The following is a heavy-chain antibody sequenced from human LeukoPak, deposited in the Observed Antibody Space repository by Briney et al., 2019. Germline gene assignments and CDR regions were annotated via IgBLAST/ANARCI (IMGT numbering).Heavy chain of an antibody. CDR3: ARGGGYCTNNVCPPWFDP. Sequence: SETLSLTCSVYGVSFSGFYWNWIRQPPGKGLEWIGEINHSGSTHYSPSLKSRLSISVDPSKNQFSLKLSSVTAADTAVYYCARGGGYCTNNVCPPWFDPWGQGALVTVSS. CDR1: GVSFSGFY. J-gene: IGHJ5*02. CDR2: INHSGST. D-gene: IGHD2-8*01. V-gene: IGHV4-34*01.